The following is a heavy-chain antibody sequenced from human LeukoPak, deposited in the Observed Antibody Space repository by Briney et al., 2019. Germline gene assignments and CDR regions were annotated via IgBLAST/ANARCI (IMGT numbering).Heavy chain of an antibody. CDR3: ARGLKRYYYDSSGYRNFDY. D-gene: IGHD3-22*01. CDR2: INHSGST. J-gene: IGHJ4*02. CDR1: GGSFSGYY. V-gene: IGHV4-34*01. Sequence: SETLSLTCAVYGGSFSGYYWSWIRQPPGKWLEWIGEINHSGSTNYNPSLKSRVTISVDTSKNQFSLKLSSVTAADTAVYYCARGLKRYYYDSSGYRNFDYWGQGTLVTVSS.